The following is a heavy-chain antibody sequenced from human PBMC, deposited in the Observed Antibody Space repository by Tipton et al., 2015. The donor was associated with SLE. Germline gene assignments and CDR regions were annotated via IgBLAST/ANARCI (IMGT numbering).Heavy chain of an antibody. V-gene: IGHV1-69*15. Sequence: QSGAEVKKPGFSVKVSCKASGGTFSSYAISWVRQAPGQGLEWMGRIIPIFGTANYAQKFQGRVTITADESTSTAYMELSSLRSEDTAVYYCARSGDYYDSSGHWYFDLWGRGTLVTVSS. D-gene: IGHD3-22*01. J-gene: IGHJ2*01. CDR1: GGTFSSYA. CDR3: ARSGDYYDSSGHWYFDL. CDR2: IIPIFGTA.